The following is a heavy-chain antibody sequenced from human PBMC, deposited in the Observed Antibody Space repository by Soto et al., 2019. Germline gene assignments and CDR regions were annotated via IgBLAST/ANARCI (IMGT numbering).Heavy chain of an antibody. J-gene: IGHJ6*02. Sequence: QVQLQESGPGLVKPSQTLSLTCTVSGGSISRGDSYWSWIRRPPGKGLEWIGYIYYSGSTNYNPSLKSRLTMSLDTSKNQFSLKLSSVTAADAAVYYCARADRSFYYYGMDIWGQGTTVTVSS. CDR1: GGSISRGDSY. CDR2: IYYSGST. CDR3: ARADRSFYYYGMDI. V-gene: IGHV4-30-4*01.